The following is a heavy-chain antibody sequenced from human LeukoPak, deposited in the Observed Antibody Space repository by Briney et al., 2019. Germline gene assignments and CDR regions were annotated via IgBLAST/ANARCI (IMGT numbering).Heavy chain of an antibody. CDR1: GGTFSSYA. Sequence: SVKVSCKASGGTFSSYAISWVRQAPGQGLEWMGGIIPIFGTLNYAQKFQGRVTITADKSTSTAYMELSSLRSEDTAVYFCARNAPRYCSGGDCDAFDIWGQGTMVTVSS. J-gene: IGHJ3*02. D-gene: IGHD2-15*01. V-gene: IGHV1-69*06. CDR2: IIPIFGTL. CDR3: ARNAPRYCSGGDCDAFDI.